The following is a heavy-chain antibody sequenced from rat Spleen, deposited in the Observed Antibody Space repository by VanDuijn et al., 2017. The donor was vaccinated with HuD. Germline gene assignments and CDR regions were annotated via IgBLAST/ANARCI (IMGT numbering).Heavy chain of an antibody. CDR1: GYSITSNY. CDR2: ISYSGST. V-gene: IGHV3-1*01. J-gene: IGHJ1*01. D-gene: IGHD1-6*01. CDR3: ARHGVYYGLLLRHWYFDF. Sequence: EVQLQESGPGLVKPSQSLSLTCSVTGYSITSNYWDWIRKFPGNKMEWMGYISYSGSTSYNPSLKSRISITRDTSKNQFFLQLNSVTTEDTATYYCARHGVYYGLLLRHWYFDFWGPGTMVTVSS.